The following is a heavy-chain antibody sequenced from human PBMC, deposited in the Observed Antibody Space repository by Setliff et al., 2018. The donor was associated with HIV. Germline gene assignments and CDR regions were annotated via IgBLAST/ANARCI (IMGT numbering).Heavy chain of an antibody. J-gene: IGHJ3*02. V-gene: IGHV4-4*07. CDR3: VKVGPSYYYDSTGYSPDAFDI. CDR2: IHTSGNI. Sequence: SETLSLTCIVSGGSISSYYWSWIRQSAGKELEWIGRIHTSGNIRYNPSLQSRVTMSTDTSNNQFSLKLSSVTAADTAVYYCVKVGPSYYYDSTGYSPDAFDIWG. CDR1: GGSISSYY. D-gene: IGHD3-22*01.